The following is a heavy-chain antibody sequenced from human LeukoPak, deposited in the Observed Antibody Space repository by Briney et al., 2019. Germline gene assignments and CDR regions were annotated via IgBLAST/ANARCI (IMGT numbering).Heavy chain of an antibody. CDR2: IYHSGST. J-gene: IGHJ5*02. CDR1: GGSLSGGFT. Sequence: KASETLSLTCAVSGGSLSGGFTWSWIRQPLGKGLEWSGLIYHSGSTYYNPSLKSRVTISIDTSKNQVSLNLTYVTAADTAEYFCARGDYGGLGAWGQGILVTVSS. D-gene: IGHD4-23*01. CDR3: ARGDYGGLGA. V-gene: IGHV4-30-2*01.